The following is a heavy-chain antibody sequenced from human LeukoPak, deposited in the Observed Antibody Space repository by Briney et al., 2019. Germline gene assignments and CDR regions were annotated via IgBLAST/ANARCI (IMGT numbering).Heavy chain of an antibody. CDR1: GYSISSCYY. J-gene: IGHJ4*02. CDR3: AGPVGAAPYYFDY. CDR2: IYHSGST. D-gene: IGHD1-26*01. Sequence: SETLSLTCAVSGYSISSCYYWGWIRQPPGKGLEWIGSIYHSGSTYYNPSLKSRVTISVDTSKNQFSLKLSSVTAADTAVYYCAGPVGAAPYYFDYWGQGTLVTVSS. V-gene: IGHV4-38-2*01.